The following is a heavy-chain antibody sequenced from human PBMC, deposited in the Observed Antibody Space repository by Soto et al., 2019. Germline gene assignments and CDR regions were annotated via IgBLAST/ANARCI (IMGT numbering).Heavy chain of an antibody. CDR1: GFTFSSYA. CDR2: ISYDGSNK. Sequence: GGSLRLSCAASGFTFSSYAMHWVRQAPGKGLEWVAVISYDGSNKYYADSVKGRFTISRDNSKNTLYLQMNSLRAEDTAVYYCARYGPPTGYSNYYYYYYGMDVWGQGTTVTVSS. CDR3: ARYGPPTGYSNYYYYYYGMDV. V-gene: IGHV3-30-3*01. D-gene: IGHD6-13*01. J-gene: IGHJ6*02.